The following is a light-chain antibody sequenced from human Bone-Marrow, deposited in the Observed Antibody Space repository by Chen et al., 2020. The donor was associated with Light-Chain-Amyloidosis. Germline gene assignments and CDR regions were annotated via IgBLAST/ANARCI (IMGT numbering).Light chain of an antibody. CDR1: NIGSTS. CDR3: QVWDRSSDRPV. CDR2: DS. J-gene: IGLJ3*02. V-gene: IGLV3-21*02. Sequence: SYVLTQPSSVSVAPGQTATIACGGSNIGSTSVHWYQQTPGQAPLLVVYDSDRPSGIPERLSGSNSGNTATLTISRVEAGDEADYYCQVWDRSSDRPVFGGGTKLTVL.